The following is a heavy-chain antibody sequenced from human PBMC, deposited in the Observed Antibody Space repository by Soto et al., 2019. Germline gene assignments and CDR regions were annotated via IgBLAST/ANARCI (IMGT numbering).Heavy chain of an antibody. D-gene: IGHD3-10*01. Sequence: QVQLVQSGAEVKKPGASVKVSCKASGYTFSSYGISWVRQAPGQGLEWMGWISAYNGNANYAQKLQGRVTMTTDTSTSTAYVELRSLRSDDTAVYYCARDTYGSGAGYWGQGTLVTVSS. J-gene: IGHJ4*02. V-gene: IGHV1-18*01. CDR1: GYTFSSYG. CDR2: ISAYNGNA. CDR3: ARDTYGSGAGY.